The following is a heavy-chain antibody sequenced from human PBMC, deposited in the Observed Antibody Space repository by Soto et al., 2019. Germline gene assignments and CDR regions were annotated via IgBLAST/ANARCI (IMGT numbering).Heavy chain of an antibody. CDR3: AHRGYMSGNWDQGYLDY. Sequence: QITLKESGPPRVKPTQTLTLTCNFSGFSLSTSGVGVARLRQPPGKALEWLAVIYWDDDKRYSPSLKNRLTIYKDTSKNQVVLTMTSMDPADTATYFCAHRGYMSGNWDQGYLDYWGPGILIAVSS. V-gene: IGHV2-5*02. J-gene: IGHJ4*02. D-gene: IGHD7-27*01. CDR1: GFSLSTSGVG. CDR2: IYWDDDK.